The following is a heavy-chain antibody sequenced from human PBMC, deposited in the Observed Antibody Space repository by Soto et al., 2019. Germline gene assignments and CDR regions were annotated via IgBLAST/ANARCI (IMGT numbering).Heavy chain of an antibody. Sequence: EVQLLESGGGLVQPGGSLRLSCAASGFTFSRYAMSWVRQAPGKGLEWVSAISGSGGSTYYADSVKGRFTIYRDNSKNTLYLQMNSLRAEDTAVYYGAKGIRVVAARTTFDYCCQGTLVTVSS. CDR3: AKGIRVVAARTTFDY. CDR2: ISGSGGST. J-gene: IGHJ4*02. D-gene: IGHD2-15*01. V-gene: IGHV3-23*01. CDR1: GFTFSRYA.